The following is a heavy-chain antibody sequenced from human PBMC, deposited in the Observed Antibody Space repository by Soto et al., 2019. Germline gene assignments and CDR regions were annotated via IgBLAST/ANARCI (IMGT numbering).Heavy chain of an antibody. CDR2: IQSDGSST. Sequence: EVQLVESGGGLVQPGGSLRLSCAASGFTFSNYWMHWVRQAPGKGLLWVSRIQSDGSSTDYADSVKGRFTISRDNAKNTVYLQMNSLRADYTAVYYCARGGNPDYWGRGTLVTVSS. CDR3: ARGGNPDY. CDR1: GFTFSNYW. D-gene: IGHD4-4*01. J-gene: IGHJ4*02. V-gene: IGHV3-74*01.